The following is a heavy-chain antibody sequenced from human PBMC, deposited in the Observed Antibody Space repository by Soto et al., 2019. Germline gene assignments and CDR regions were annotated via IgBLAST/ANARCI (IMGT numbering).Heavy chain of an antibody. J-gene: IGHJ4*02. CDR3: ARGGVSTRTLDY. V-gene: IGHV5-51*01. D-gene: IGHD3-3*01. Sequence: PXESLTISCKGSGYNFAGYWIALVRQMPGKGLELMGIIYPSDSDTRYRPSFQGQVTISADKSISSAYLQWSSLRASDTAMYYCARGGVSTRTLDYWGQGTPVTVSS. CDR2: IYPSDSDT. CDR1: GYNFAGYW.